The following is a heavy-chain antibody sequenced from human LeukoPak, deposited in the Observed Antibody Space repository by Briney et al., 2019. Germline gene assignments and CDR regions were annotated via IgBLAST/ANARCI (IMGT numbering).Heavy chain of an antibody. J-gene: IGHJ6*03. CDR2: INHSGST. CDR1: GGSFSGYY. Sequence: PSETLSLTCAVYGGSFSGYYWSWIRQPPGKGLEWIGEINHSGSTNYNPSLKSRVTISVDTSKNQFSLKLSSVTAADTAVYYCAGGSGYDFWSGLRSYYYYYMDVWGKGTTVTVSS. D-gene: IGHD3-3*01. CDR3: AGGSGYDFWSGLRSYYYYYMDV. V-gene: IGHV4-34*01.